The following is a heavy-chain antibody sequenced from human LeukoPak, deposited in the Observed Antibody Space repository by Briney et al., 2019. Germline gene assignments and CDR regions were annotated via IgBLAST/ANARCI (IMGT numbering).Heavy chain of an antibody. CDR1: GYTFTSYG. CDR2: INAGNGNT. D-gene: IGHD6-6*01. J-gene: IGHJ6*02. CDR3: ARVPVAARNYYYYGMDV. Sequence: ASVKVSCKASGYTFTSYGISWVRQAPGQRLEWMGWINAGNGNTKYSQKFQGRVTITRDTSTSTAYMELRSLRSDDTAVYYCARVPVAARNYYYYGMDVWGQGTTVTVSS. V-gene: IGHV1-18*01.